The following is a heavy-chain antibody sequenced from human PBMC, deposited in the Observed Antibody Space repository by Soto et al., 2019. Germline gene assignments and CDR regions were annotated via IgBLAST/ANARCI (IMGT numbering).Heavy chain of an antibody. Sequence: QVQLVESGGGVVQPGRSLRLSCAASGFTFSSYGMHWVRQAPGKGLEWVAVIWYDGSNKYYADSVKGRFTISRDNSKNTLYLQMNSLRAEDTAVYYCARADDNVDTAIAASSGMDVWGQGTTVTVSS. D-gene: IGHD5-18*01. V-gene: IGHV3-33*01. CDR3: ARADDNVDTAIAASSGMDV. CDR1: GFTFSSYG. J-gene: IGHJ6*02. CDR2: IWYDGSNK.